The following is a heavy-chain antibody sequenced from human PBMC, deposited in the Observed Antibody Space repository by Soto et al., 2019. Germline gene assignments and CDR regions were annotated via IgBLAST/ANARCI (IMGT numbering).Heavy chain of an antibody. J-gene: IGHJ6*02. CDR3: ARSNYDFWSGRLNYGMDV. CDR1: GFTFSSYA. V-gene: IGHV3-23*01. Sequence: GGSLRLSCAASGFTFSSYAMSWVRQAPGKGLEWVSAISGSGGSTYYADSVKGRFTISRDNSKNTLYLQMNSLRAEDTAVYYCARSNYDFWSGRLNYGMDVWGHGTTVTVSS. D-gene: IGHD3-3*01. CDR2: ISGSGGST.